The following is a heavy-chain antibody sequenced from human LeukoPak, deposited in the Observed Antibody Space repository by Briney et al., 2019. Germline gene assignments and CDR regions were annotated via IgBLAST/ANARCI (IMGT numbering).Heavy chain of an antibody. V-gene: IGHV3-15*01. D-gene: IGHD4-17*01. Sequence: GGSLRLSCTVSGLAFNTAWMSWVRQAPGKGLEWVGHITSYGTTDHAAPVTGRFIISRDNSRGTFYLQMNSLKTDDTAIYYCTWMATVRTVDFWGQGTLVTVSS. J-gene: IGHJ4*02. CDR3: TWMATVRTVDF. CDR2: ITSYGTT. CDR1: GLAFNTAW.